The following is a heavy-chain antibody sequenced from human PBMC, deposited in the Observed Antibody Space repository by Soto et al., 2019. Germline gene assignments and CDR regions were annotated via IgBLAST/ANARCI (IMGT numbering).Heavy chain of an antibody. CDR1: GFTFKSHA. D-gene: IGHD1-26*01. CDR3: ARVGATFGLDV. J-gene: IGHJ6*02. CDR2: ISYDGSNK. V-gene: IGHV3-30-3*01. Sequence: QLQLVESGGGVVQPGRSLRLSCAASGFTFKSHAMHWVRQAPGKGLEWVALISYDGSNKHYADSVKGRLTISRDNSNNTLYLQMNSLRAEETAVYSCARVGATFGLDVWGQGTTVTVSS.